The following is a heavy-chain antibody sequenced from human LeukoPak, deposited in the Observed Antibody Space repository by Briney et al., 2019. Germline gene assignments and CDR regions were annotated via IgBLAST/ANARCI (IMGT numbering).Heavy chain of an antibody. V-gene: IGHV3-53*05. CDR1: GFTVSSNY. CDR2: IYSGGRT. D-gene: IGHD3-9*01. CDR3: ARDLLRYFDWLTYLDY. J-gene: IGHJ4*02. Sequence: GGSLRLSCAASGFTVSSNYVSWVRQAPGKGLEWVSVIYSGGRTYYADSVKGRFTISRDNSKNTLYLQMNSLRAEDTAVYYCARDLLRYFDWLTYLDYWGQGTLVTVSS.